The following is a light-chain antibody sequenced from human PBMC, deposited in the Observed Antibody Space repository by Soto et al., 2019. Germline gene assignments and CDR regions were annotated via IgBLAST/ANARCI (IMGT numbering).Light chain of an antibody. CDR2: EGF. V-gene: IGLV2-23*01. CDR3: SSYAGRTLYV. J-gene: IGLJ1*01. CDR1: SSDVGGSGL. Sequence: QSALTQPASVSGSPGQSITISCTGTSSDVGGSGLVSWYQFHPGKAPKLLIFEGFKRPSGVSNRFSGSKSGSMASLTISGLQAEDEADYYCSSYAGRTLYVFGTGTKVTVL.